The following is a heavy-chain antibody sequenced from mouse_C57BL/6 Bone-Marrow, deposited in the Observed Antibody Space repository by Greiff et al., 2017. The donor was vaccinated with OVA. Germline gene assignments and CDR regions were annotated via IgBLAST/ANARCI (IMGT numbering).Heavy chain of an antibody. Sequence: EVQLQQSGPGLVKPSQSLSLTCSVTGYSITSGYYWNRIRQFPGNKLEWMGYISYDGSNNYNPSLKNRISITRDTSKNQFFLKLNSVTTEDTATYYCAREGIWYWGQGTTLTVSS. J-gene: IGHJ2*01. CDR1: GYSITSGYY. CDR2: ISYDGSN. CDR3: AREGIWY. D-gene: IGHD1-1*02. V-gene: IGHV3-6*01.